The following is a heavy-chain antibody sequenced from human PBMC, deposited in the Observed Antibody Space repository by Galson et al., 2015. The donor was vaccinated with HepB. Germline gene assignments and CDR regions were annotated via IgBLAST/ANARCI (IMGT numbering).Heavy chain of an antibody. D-gene: IGHD2-21*02. CDR3: AKVYEAYCGGDCYSYFDY. V-gene: IGHV3-23*01. J-gene: IGHJ4*02. CDR1: GFTFSSYA. Sequence: SLRLSCAASGFTFSSYAVSWVRQAPGKGLEWVSAISGGGGSTYYAASVKGRFTISRDNFKNTLYLQMNSLRAEDTAVYYCAKVYEAYCGGDCYSYFDYWGQGTLVTVSS. CDR2: ISGGGGST.